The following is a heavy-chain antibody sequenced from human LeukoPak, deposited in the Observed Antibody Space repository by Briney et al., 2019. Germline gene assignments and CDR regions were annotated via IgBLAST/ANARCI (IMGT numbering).Heavy chain of an antibody. Sequence: GGSLRLSRAASGFTFSNYWMSWVRQAPGKGLEWVANIKQDGSEKYYVDSVKGRFTISRDNAKNSLYLQMNSLRAEDTAVYYCARRKYSGTYGGAFDYWGQGTLVTVSS. CDR2: IKQDGSEK. V-gene: IGHV3-7*02. CDR1: GFTFSNYW. CDR3: ARRKYSGTYGGAFDY. D-gene: IGHD1-26*01. J-gene: IGHJ4*02.